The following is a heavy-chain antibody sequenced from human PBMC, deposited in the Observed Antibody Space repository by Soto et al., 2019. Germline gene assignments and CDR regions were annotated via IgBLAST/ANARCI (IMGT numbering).Heavy chain of an antibody. CDR3: AKLPLGRDAFDI. J-gene: IGHJ3*02. V-gene: IGHV3-30*18. CDR2: ISYDGSNK. D-gene: IGHD7-27*01. Sequence: GSLRLSCAASGFTFSSYGMHWVRQAPGKGLEWVAVISYDGSNKYYADSVKGRFTISRDNSKNTLYLQMNSLRAEDTAVYYCAKLPLGRDAFDIWGQGTMVTVSS. CDR1: GFTFSSYG.